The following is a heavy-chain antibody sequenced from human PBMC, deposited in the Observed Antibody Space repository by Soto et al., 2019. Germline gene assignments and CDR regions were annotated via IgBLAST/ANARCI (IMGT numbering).Heavy chain of an antibody. CDR2: IYYSGST. D-gene: IGHD2-2*01. Sequence: QVQLQESGPGLVKPSQTLSLTCTVSGGSISSGGYYWSWIRQHPGKGLEWIGYIYYSGSTYYNPSLKXRXTXSXXTSKNQFSLKLSSVTAADTAVYYCVSYQQSYAFDIWGQGTMVTVSS. V-gene: IGHV4-31*03. CDR1: GGSISSGGYY. J-gene: IGHJ3*02. CDR3: VSYQQSYAFDI.